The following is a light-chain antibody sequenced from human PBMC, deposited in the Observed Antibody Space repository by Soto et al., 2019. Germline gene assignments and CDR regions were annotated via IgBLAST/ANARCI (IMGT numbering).Light chain of an antibody. CDR1: TGPVTSGHY. Sequence: QTVVTQEPSLTVSPGETVTLTCASSTGPVTSGHYPTWFQQRPGQPPRALIYTTTNRHSWTPDRFSGSLLGGKAALTLSSVQPEDEADYYCLLYNNDIRRFGGGTKLTVL. CDR3: LLYNNDIRR. CDR2: TTT. V-gene: IGLV7-43*01. J-gene: IGLJ2*01.